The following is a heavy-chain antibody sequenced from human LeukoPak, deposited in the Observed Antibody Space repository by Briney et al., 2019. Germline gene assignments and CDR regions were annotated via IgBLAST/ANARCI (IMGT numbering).Heavy chain of an antibody. CDR1: GYTFTGYY. D-gene: IGHD6-19*01. Sequence: ASVKVSCKASGYTFTGYYMHWVRQAPGQGLEWMGWINPNSGGTNYAQKFQGRVTMTRDTPISTAYMELSRLRSDDTAVYYCARARIAVAVKWFDPWGQGTLVTVSS. CDR3: ARARIAVAVKWFDP. V-gene: IGHV1-2*02. J-gene: IGHJ5*02. CDR2: INPNSGGT.